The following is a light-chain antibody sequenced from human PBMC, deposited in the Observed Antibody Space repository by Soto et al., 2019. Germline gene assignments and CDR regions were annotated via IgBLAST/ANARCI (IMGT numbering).Light chain of an antibody. CDR1: SSDVGGYNY. Sequence: QCVLTQPASVSGSPGQSITISCTRTSSDVGGYNYVSWYQQHPGKAPKLMIYDVSNRPSGVSNRFSGSKSGNTAFLTISGLQAEDEADYYCSSYTSSSTRVFGTGTKVTVL. CDR3: SSYTSSSTRV. CDR2: DVS. V-gene: IGLV2-14*01. J-gene: IGLJ1*01.